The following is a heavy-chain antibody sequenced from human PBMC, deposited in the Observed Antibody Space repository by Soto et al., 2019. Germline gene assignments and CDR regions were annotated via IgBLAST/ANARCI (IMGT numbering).Heavy chain of an antibody. CDR3: AKLRLRDANWFDP. Sequence: SETLSLTCTVSGGSISSSSYYWGWIRQPPGKGREWIGSIYYSGSTYYNPSLKSRVTISVDTSKNQFSLKLSSVTAADTAVYYCAKLRLRDANWFDPWGQGTLVTVSS. J-gene: IGHJ5*02. CDR2: IYYSGST. V-gene: IGHV4-39*01. D-gene: IGHD4-17*01. CDR1: GGSISSSSYY.